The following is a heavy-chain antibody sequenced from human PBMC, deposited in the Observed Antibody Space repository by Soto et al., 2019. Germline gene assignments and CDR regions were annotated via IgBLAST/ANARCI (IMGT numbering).Heavy chain of an antibody. V-gene: IGHV3-74*01. CDR1: GFTFSTYW. J-gene: IGHJ3*02. Sequence: EVQLVESGGGLVQPGGSLRLPCAASGFTFSTYWMHWVRQAPEKGLLWVSHINGDGSYTDFADSVKGRFTISRDNAKNTVYLQMQSLRVEDTAVYFCVRTWHGFDIWGPGTMVTVSS. CDR2: INGDGSYT. CDR3: VRTWHGFDI.